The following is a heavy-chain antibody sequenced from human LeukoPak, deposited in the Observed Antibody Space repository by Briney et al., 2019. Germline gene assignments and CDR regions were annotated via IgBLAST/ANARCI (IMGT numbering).Heavy chain of an antibody. Sequence: GGSLRLSCAASGFTFSSYAMSWVRQAPGKGLEWVSAISGSGGSTYYADSVKGRFTISRDNSKNTLYLQMNSLRAEDTAVYYCARGKYSSSWYYFDYWGQGTLVTVSS. V-gene: IGHV3-23*01. CDR2: ISGSGGST. CDR1: GFTFSSYA. D-gene: IGHD6-13*01. J-gene: IGHJ4*02. CDR3: ARGKYSSSWYYFDY.